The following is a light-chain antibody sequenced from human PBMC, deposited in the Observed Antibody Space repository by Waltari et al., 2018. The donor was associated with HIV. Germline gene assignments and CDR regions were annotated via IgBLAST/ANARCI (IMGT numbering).Light chain of an antibody. CDR3: QQANSFPLT. CDR2: AAS. CDR1: QGISTW. Sequence: DIQLTQSPSSVSASVGDRVDITCRGSQGISTWLALYQQKPGKAPQLLIYAASTLQSGVPSRFSGSGSGTDFTLTISSLQPEDFATYYCQQANSFPLTFGGGTKVEIK. V-gene: IGKV1-12*01. J-gene: IGKJ4*01.